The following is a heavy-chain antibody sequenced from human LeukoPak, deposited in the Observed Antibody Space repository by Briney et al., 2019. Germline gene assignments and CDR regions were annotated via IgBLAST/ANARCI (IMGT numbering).Heavy chain of an antibody. D-gene: IGHD2-2*01. CDR3: ARDVVPAAHREYNWFDP. Sequence: SETLSLTCTVSGGSINSYYFNWIRQPAGNGLEWIGRIYTTGSTNYNPSLQRRVTMSIDTSKNQFSLKLTSVTAADTAVYYCARDVVPAAHREYNWFDPWGQGTLVTVSS. CDR1: GGSINSYY. CDR2: IYTTGST. V-gene: IGHV4-4*07. J-gene: IGHJ5*02.